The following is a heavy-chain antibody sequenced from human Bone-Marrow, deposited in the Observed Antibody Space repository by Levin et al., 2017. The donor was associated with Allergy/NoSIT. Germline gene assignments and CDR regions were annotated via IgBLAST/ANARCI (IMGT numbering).Heavy chain of an antibody. CDR2: INPKSGDT. J-gene: IGHJ3*01. V-gene: IGHV1-2*06. D-gene: IGHD5-24*01. CDR3: ARREMAASGGAFDL. CDR1: GYTFIDYY. Sequence: ASVKVSCKASGYTFIDYYLYWVRQAPGQGLEWMGRINPKSGDTIYAQKFQGRVTMTMDTFISAAYMELARLRSDDTAVFYCARREMAASGGAFDLWGQGTLVTVSS.